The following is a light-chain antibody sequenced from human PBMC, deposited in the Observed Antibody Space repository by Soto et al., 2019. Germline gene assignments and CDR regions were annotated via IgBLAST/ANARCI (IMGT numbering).Light chain of an antibody. V-gene: IGLV2-14*01. Sequence: QSVLTQPASVSGSPGQSITISCTGTSSDVGGYNYVSWYQQHPGKAPKLMIYEVSNRPSGVSNRFSGSKSANTASLTISGLQAEDEADYYCSSYTSSSTLEVFGTGTKLTVL. CDR1: SSDVGGYNY. J-gene: IGLJ1*01. CDR2: EVS. CDR3: SSYTSSSTLEV.